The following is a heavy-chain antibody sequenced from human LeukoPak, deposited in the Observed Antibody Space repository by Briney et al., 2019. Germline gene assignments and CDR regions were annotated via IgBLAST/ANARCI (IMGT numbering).Heavy chain of an antibody. CDR3: ARSWGVEMSTIEPFDY. J-gene: IGHJ4*02. V-gene: IGHV1-2*02. CDR1: GYTFTGYF. CDR2: INPNSGGT. D-gene: IGHD5/OR15-5a*01. Sequence: ASVKVSCKASGYTFTGYFVHWVRQAPGQGLEWMGWINPNSGGTNYAQKFQGRVTMNRDTSISTAYMDVRRMRYDDTAVYYCARSWGVEMSTIEPFDYWGQGTLVTVSS.